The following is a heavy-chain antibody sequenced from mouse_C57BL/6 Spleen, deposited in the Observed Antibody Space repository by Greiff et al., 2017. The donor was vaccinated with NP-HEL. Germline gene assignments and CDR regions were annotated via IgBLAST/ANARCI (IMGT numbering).Heavy chain of an antibody. CDR1: GYTFTSYW. CDR2: IYPGSGST. V-gene: IGHV1-55*01. CDR3: AREGYDYGNFDY. D-gene: IGHD2-4*01. Sequence: QVQLQQPGAELVKPGASVKMSCKASGYTFTSYWITWVKQRPGQGLEWIGDIYPGSGSTNYNEKFKSKATLTVDTSSITSYMQLSSLTSEDSAVYYCAREGYDYGNFDYWGQGTTLTVSS. J-gene: IGHJ2*01.